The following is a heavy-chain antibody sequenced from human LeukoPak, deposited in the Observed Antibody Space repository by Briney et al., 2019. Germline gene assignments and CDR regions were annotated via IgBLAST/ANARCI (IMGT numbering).Heavy chain of an antibody. D-gene: IGHD1-26*01. J-gene: IGHJ4*02. CDR1: GYRFTSYY. Sequence: ASVKVSCKASGYRFTSYYLHWVRQAPGQGLEWMGVINPSGGSTTYGQKFQGRVTMTRDTSTLTVYIELSSLRSDDTAMYYCARDGAAATKRGHFDYWGQGTLVTASS. CDR2: INPSGGST. CDR3: ARDGAAATKRGHFDY. V-gene: IGHV1-46*01.